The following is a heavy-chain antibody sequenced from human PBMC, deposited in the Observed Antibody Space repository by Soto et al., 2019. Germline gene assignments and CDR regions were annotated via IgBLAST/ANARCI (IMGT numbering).Heavy chain of an antibody. J-gene: IGHJ4*02. V-gene: IGHV4-59*11. Sequence: KASETLSLTCNVPGDSIKTHYWSWIRQAPGKGLEWIGYIYYSGSTLYNPSLKRRVTISADTAKNQFSLRLTSLTAADTAVYYCASGWMAAFDNWGQGTLVTVSS. CDR2: IYYSGST. CDR3: ASGWMAAFDN. D-gene: IGHD2-2*03. CDR1: GDSIKTHY.